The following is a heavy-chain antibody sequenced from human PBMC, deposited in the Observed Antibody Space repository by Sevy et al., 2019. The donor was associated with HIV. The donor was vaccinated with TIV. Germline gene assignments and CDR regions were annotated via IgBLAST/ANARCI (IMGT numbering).Heavy chain of an antibody. CDR3: AWGPTLPYSDSWSYSDY. Sequence: ASVKVSCKASGGTFSSHSINWVRQAPGQGLEWVGGIIPIFGSSRYPEKFQGRVTITADTSANTSYMELTSLKSEDTAIYYCAWGPTLPYSDSWSYSDYWGQGTLVTVSS. CDR1: GGTFSSHS. D-gene: IGHD6-13*01. CDR2: IIPIFGSS. J-gene: IGHJ4*02. V-gene: IGHV1-69*06.